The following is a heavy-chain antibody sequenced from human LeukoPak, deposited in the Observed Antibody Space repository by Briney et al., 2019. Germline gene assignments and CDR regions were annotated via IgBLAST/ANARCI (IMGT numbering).Heavy chain of an antibody. D-gene: IGHD7-27*01. CDR2: MSPNSGNT. CDR3: VRTPPNWGADH. Sequence: ASVKVSCKASGYTFTSYDINWVRQATGQGLEWMGWMSPNSGNTGYAQKFQGRVTMTRNTAISTAYMELSSLRSEDTAVYFCVRTPPNWGADHWGQGTLVTVSS. V-gene: IGHV1-8*01. J-gene: IGHJ4*02. CDR1: GYTFTSYD.